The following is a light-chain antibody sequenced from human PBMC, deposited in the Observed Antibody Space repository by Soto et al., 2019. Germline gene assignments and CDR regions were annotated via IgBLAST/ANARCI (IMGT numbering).Light chain of an antibody. V-gene: IGKV3-20*01. CDR2: GVS. CDR1: ESVSGNY. CDR3: QQYGSSSWT. Sequence: EIVLTQSPGTLSLTQGERDTISCRASESVSGNYIAWYQQKPGQAPRLLIYGVSSRAAGIPDRFSGSGSGTDFTLTISRLEPEDFAVYYCQQYGSSSWTFGQGTKV. J-gene: IGKJ1*01.